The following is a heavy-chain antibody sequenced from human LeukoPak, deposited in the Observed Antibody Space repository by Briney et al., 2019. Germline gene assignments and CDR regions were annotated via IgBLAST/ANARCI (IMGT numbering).Heavy chain of an antibody. V-gene: IGHV3-33*01. CDR3: ARDIGGSYTAIDY. CDR2: IWFDGSNK. D-gene: IGHD1-26*01. Sequence: GRSLRLSCAAFGFNFNAFGMHWVRQAPGKGLECVAVIWFDGSNKYYADSVKGRFTISRDNSENTLYLQMNSLRAEDTAVYYCARDIGGSYTAIDYWGQGTLVTVSS. CDR1: GFNFNAFG. J-gene: IGHJ4*02.